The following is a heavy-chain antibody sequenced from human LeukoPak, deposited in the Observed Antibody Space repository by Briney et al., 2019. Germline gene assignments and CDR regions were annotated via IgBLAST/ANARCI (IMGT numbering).Heavy chain of an antibody. CDR2: IYTSGST. CDR1: GGSLSSYY. CDR3: AKSRGSGNYFDS. J-gene: IGHJ4*02. V-gene: IGHV4-4*07. Sequence: PSETLSLTCTASGGSLSSYYSSWIRQPAGKGLEWIGRIYTSGSTNYNPSLKSRVTISMDTSKTQVSLNLCSVTAADTVVYYCAKSRGSGNYFDSWGRGTLVTVSS. D-gene: IGHD3-10*01.